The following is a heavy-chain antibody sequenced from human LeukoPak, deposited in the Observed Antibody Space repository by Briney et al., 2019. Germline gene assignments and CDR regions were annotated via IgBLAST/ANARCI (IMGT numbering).Heavy chain of an antibody. V-gene: IGHV1-46*01. CDR2: INPSGGST. CDR1: GYTFTSYY. D-gene: IGHD5-18*01. CDR3: ARSGHTAMALDY. Sequence: GASVTVSCKASGYTFTSYYMHWVRQAPGQGLEWMGIINPSGGSTSYAQKFQGRVTMTRDTSTSTVYMELSSLRSEDTAVYYCARSGHTAMALDYWGQGTLVTVSS. J-gene: IGHJ4*02.